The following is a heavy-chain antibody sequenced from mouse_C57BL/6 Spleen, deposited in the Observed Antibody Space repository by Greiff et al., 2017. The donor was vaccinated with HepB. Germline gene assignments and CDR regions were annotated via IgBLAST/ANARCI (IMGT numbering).Heavy chain of an antibody. CDR1: GFTFSDYG. J-gene: IGHJ2*01. D-gene: IGHD1-1*01. Sequence: EVKVVESGGGLVKPGGSLKLSCAASGFTFSDYGMHWVRQAPEKGLEWVAYISSGSSTIYYADTVKGRFTISRDNAKNTLFLQMTSLRSEDTAMYYCARGYYGSSYDYFDYWGQGTTLTVSS. CDR3: ARGYYGSSYDYFDY. CDR2: ISSGSSTI. V-gene: IGHV5-17*01.